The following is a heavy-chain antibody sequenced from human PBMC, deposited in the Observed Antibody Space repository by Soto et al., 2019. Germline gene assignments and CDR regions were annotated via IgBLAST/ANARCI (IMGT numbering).Heavy chain of an antibody. Sequence: QVHLLLQSGAEVKKPGSSVKVSCKASGGTPSNSAISWVRQAPGQGLEWMGGIIPVFGLVKYAQNFQGRVTITADESTNTAYMELSSLIPEDTAVYYCAGGRIVVVGIRAYYGMDVWGQGTTVTVSS. J-gene: IGHJ6*02. D-gene: IGHD3-22*01. CDR1: GGTPSNSA. CDR2: IIPVFGLV. CDR3: AGGRIVVVGIRAYYGMDV. V-gene: IGHV1-69*01.